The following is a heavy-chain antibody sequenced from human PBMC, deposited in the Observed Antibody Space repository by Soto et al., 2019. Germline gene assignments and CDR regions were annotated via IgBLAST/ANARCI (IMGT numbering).Heavy chain of an antibody. CDR2: ISYDGSNK. J-gene: IGHJ4*02. CDR3: ARDDQQLFDY. V-gene: IGHV3-30-3*01. Sequence: QVQLVESGGGVVQPGRSLRLSCAASGFTFSSYAMHWVRQAPGKGLGWVAVISYDGSNKYYADSVKGRFTISRDNSKNTLYLQMNSLRAEDTAVYYCARDDQQLFDYWGQGTLVTVSS. CDR1: GFTFSSYA. D-gene: IGHD6-13*01.